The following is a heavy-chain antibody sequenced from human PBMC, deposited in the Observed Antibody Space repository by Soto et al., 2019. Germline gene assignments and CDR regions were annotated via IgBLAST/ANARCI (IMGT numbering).Heavy chain of an antibody. CDR1: GFTVSSNS. CDR2: IYSGGST. J-gene: IGHJ4*02. Sequence: EVQLVESGGGLVQPGGSLRLSCAASGFTVSSNSMSWVRQAPGKGLEWVSVIYSGGSTYYADSVKGRFTISRDNSKNTLYLQMNSLRAEDTAVYYCARGYCSGGSCGGGKGYFDYWGQGTLVTVSS. V-gene: IGHV3-66*01. D-gene: IGHD2-15*01. CDR3: ARGYCSGGSCGGGKGYFDY.